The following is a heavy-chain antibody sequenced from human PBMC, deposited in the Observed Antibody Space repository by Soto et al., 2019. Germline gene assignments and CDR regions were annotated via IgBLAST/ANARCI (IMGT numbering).Heavy chain of an antibody. CDR2: IYYSGST. J-gene: IGHJ4*02. D-gene: IGHD4-17*01. CDR3: ARVYDYRAVTTKGYFDY. CDR1: GGSISSSSYY. V-gene: IGHV4-39*01. Sequence: PSETLSLTCTVSGGSISSSSYYWGWIRQPPGKGLEWIGSIYYSGSTYYNTSLKSRVTISVDTSKNQFSLKLSSVTAADTAVYYCARVYDYRAVTTKGYFDYWGQGTLVTVSS.